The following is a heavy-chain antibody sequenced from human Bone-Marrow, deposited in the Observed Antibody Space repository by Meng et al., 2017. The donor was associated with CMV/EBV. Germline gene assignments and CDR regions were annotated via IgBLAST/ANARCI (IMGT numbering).Heavy chain of an antibody. CDR1: GYTFTSYY. CDR3: ARGRYGGAYYYYGMGV. Sequence: ASVKVSCKASGYTFTSYYMHWVRQAPGQGLEWMGIINPSGGSTSYAQKFQGRVTMTRDTSTSTVYMELSSLRSEDTAVYYCARGRYGGAYYYYGMGVWGQGTTVTVSS. J-gene: IGHJ6*02. V-gene: IGHV1-46*01. CDR2: INPSGGST. D-gene: IGHD4-23*01.